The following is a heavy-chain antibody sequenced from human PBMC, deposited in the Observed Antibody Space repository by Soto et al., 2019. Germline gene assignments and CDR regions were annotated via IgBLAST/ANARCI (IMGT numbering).Heavy chain of an antibody. CDR3: ARRSTQLWAEAAHWYFDL. CDR1: GGSTNGYY. Sequence: QVQLRESGPGLVKPSETLSLSCTVSGGSTNGYYWSWIRQSPETGLEWIGDIFYRGTINYNPSLKSRVTISLDTSTHQFSLSLRSVTASDTAVYYCARRSTQLWAEAAHWYFDLWGRGTLVSVSS. CDR2: IFYRGTI. V-gene: IGHV4-59*08. D-gene: IGHD6-6*01. J-gene: IGHJ2*01.